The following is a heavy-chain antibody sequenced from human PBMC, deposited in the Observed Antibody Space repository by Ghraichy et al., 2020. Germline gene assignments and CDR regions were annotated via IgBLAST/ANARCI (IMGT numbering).Heavy chain of an antibody. J-gene: IGHJ4*02. CDR1: GFSLTTNGVG. CDR2: IYWDDDK. D-gene: IGHD4-17*01. CDR3: AHRGALYGDWDGGYLDY. V-gene: IGHV2-5*02. Sequence: SGPTLVKPTQTLTLTCTFSGFSLTTNGVGVGWIRQPPGKALEWLAFIYWDDDKRYSPSLRSRLAITKDTSKNQVVLSMTDMDPADTATYYCAHRGALYGDWDGGYLDYWGQGTLVTVSS.